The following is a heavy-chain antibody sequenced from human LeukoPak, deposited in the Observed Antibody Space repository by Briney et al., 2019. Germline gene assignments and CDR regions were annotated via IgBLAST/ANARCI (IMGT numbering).Heavy chain of an antibody. CDR3: ASRSALLWFGELSGLFDY. CDR1: GGSISSYY. CDR2: IYYSGST. Sequence: PSETLSLTCTVSGGSISSYYWSWIRQPPGKGLEWIGYIYYSGSTNYNPSLKSRVTISVDTSKNQFSLKLSSVTAADTAVYYCASRSALLWFGELSGLFDYWGQGTLVTVSS. D-gene: IGHD3-10*01. V-gene: IGHV4-59*08. J-gene: IGHJ4*02.